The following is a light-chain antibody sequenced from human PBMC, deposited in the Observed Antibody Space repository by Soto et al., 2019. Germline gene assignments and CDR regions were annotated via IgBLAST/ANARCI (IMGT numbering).Light chain of an antibody. V-gene: IGKV1-5*03. CDR3: QQYNGYSCT. J-gene: IGKJ2*02. CDR2: KAS. Sequence: DIQMTQSPSTLSASVGDRVTITCRASQSISSWLAWYQQKPGKAPKLLIYKASNLESGVPSRFSGSASGTEFTLTISSLQPDDLATYYCQQYNGYSCTFGQGTKLEIK. CDR1: QSISSW.